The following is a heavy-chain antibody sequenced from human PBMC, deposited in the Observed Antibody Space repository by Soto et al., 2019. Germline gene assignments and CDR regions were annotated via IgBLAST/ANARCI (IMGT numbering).Heavy chain of an antibody. V-gene: IGHV3-33*01. CDR2: IWYDGSNK. CDR1: GFTFSTYG. D-gene: IGHD5-18*01. CDR3: GRDGALGDTAVVDS. Sequence: QVQLVESGGGVVQPGKSLRLSCAASGFTFSTYGMHWVRQAPGKGLEWVAVIWYDGSNKYHGDSLKGRFTISRDNSKKTLYLQINNLRAADTAVYYCGRDGALGDTAVVDSWGQGTLVTVSS. J-gene: IGHJ4*02.